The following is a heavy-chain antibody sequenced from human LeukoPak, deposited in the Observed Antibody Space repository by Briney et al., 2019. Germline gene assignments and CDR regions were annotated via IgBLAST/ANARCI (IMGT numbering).Heavy chain of an antibody. V-gene: IGHV3-9*01. CDR1: GFIFNNYA. D-gene: IGHD6-13*01. Sequence: PGRSLRLSCAGSGFIFNNYAMHWVRQPPGKGLEWVSGISWNSGTIDYADSVKGRFTVSRDNAKNSLYLQMNSLRAGDTAVYYCARANNSSWHNWGQGTLVTVSS. CDR3: ARANNSSWHN. CDR2: ISWNSGTI. J-gene: IGHJ4*02.